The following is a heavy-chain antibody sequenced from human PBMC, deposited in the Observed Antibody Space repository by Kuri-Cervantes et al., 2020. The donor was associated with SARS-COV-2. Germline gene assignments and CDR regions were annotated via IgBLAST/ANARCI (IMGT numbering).Heavy chain of an antibody. CDR2: IPYDGSKK. D-gene: IGHD6-13*01. CDR3: AKDSLDHNYIVVAGAYADI. V-gene: IGHV3-30*02. Sequence: GESLKISCATSGLKFSTFGMHWVRQAPGKGLEWVAFIPYDGSKKYYADSVKGRFTISRDNSKNTVYVQLNSLRTEDTAFYYCAKDSLDHNYIVVAGAYADIWGQGTLVTVSS. CDR1: GLKFSTFG. J-gene: IGHJ4*02.